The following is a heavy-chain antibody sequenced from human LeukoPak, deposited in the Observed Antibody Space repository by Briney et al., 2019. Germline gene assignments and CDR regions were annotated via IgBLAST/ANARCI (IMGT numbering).Heavy chain of an antibody. Sequence: SETLSLTCTVSGGSVSSGSYYWSWIRQPPGKGLEWIGEINHSGSTNYNPSLKSRVTISVDTSKNQFSLKLSSVTAADTAVYYCARGQKSLRWLPRDYFDYWGQGTLVTVSS. V-gene: IGHV4-61*01. CDR3: ARGQKSLRWLPRDYFDY. CDR2: INHSGST. D-gene: IGHD2-21*01. J-gene: IGHJ4*02. CDR1: GGSVSSGSYY.